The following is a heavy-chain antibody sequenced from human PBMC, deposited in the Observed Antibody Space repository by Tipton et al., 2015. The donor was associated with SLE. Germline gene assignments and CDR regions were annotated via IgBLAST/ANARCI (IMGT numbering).Heavy chain of an antibody. V-gene: IGHV4-31*03. D-gene: IGHD2-8*02. J-gene: IGHJ2*01. CDR1: GDSINSGSYS. CDR2: IYNSGGT. CDR3: ARGYCTGGGCQLMYFDL. Sequence: TLSLTCIVSGDSINSGSYSWAWIRQHPGKGLEWIGYIYNSGGTDYSPSLKSRVTISADTSKNQFSLKLSSVTAADTAVYYCARGYCTGGGCQLMYFDLWGRGTLVTVSS.